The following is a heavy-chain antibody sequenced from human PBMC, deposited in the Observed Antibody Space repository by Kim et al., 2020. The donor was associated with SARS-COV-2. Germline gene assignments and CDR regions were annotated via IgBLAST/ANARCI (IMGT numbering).Heavy chain of an antibody. V-gene: IGHV3-53*01. Sequence: GGSLRLSCAASGFTISSYYINWVRLVPGKGLEWLSLIRRGGGTHYADSVKGRFTISRDNSKNLVYLQMDSLIAADTAVYYCGREAFCYLDSWGHGILVS. J-gene: IGHJ4*01. CDR3: GREAFCYLDS. CDR2: IRRGGGT. D-gene: IGHD3-3*02. CDR1: GFTISSYY.